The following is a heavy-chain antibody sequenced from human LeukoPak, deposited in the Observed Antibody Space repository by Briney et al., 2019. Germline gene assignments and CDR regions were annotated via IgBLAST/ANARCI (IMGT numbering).Heavy chain of an antibody. J-gene: IGHJ4*02. CDR3: ERDSYNWVGLGF. Sequence: ASETLSLTCIVSGGSITSSYWSWLRQPPGKGLEWLGYVYYSGTTNYNPSLKSRVSLSVDSSRKQFSLKLSSVTAADAAASYCERDSYNWVGLGFWGQGFLVTVSS. CDR1: GGSITSSY. CDR2: VYYSGTT. D-gene: IGHD1-1*01. V-gene: IGHV4-59*01.